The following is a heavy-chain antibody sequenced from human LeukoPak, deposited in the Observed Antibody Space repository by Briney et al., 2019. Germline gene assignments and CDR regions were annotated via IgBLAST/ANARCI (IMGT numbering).Heavy chain of an antibody. CDR3: ARVRSGGSCYRSFDY. CDR2: IKEDGSEK. Sequence: GSLRLSCEDSGFTFSSYWMSRVRQAPAKGLEWVASIKEDGSEKYYVDSVKGRFTISRDNAKNSLYLQMNSLRAEDTALYYCARVRSGGSCYRSFDYWGQGTLVTVSS. J-gene: IGHJ4*02. CDR1: GFTFSSYW. V-gene: IGHV3-7*03. D-gene: IGHD2-15*01.